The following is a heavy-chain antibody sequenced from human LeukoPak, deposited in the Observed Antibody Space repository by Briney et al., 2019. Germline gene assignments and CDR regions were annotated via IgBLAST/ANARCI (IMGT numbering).Heavy chain of an antibody. CDR1: GDSVSSGSYY. D-gene: IGHD3-10*01. J-gene: IGHJ4*02. CDR2: IYYSGST. Sequence: SETLSLTCTVSGDSVSSGSYYWSWIRQPPGKGLEWIGYIYYSGSTNYNPSLKSRVTISIDTSKNQFSLKLSSVTAADTAVYYCARVNYGSATKEDYWGQGTLVTVSS. CDR3: ARVNYGSATKEDY. V-gene: IGHV4-61*01.